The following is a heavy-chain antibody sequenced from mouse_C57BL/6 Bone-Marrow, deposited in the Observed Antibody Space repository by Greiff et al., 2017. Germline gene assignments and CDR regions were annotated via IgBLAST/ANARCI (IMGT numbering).Heavy chain of an antibody. V-gene: IGHV7-3*01. CDR3: ASYRDWYFDV. CDR2: IRNKANGYTT. J-gene: IGHJ1*03. CDR1: GFTFTDYY. Sequence: EVQLMESGGGLVQPGGSLSLSCAASGFTFTDYYMSWVRQPPGKALEWLGFIRNKANGYTTEYSASVKGRFTISRDNSQSILYLQMSALRAEDSATYYCASYRDWYFDVWGTGTTVTVSS.